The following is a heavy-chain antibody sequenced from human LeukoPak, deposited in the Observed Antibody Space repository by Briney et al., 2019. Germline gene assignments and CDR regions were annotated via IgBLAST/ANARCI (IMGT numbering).Heavy chain of an antibody. CDR2: IFSSGST. V-gene: IGHV4-4*07. CDR1: GGSIINYY. CDR3: ARRKVLPTAVDAFDI. Sequence: PSETLSLTCTVSGGSIINYYWSWVRQPAGKGLEWIGRIFSSGSTDYNPSLKSRVTMSVDTSKNQFSLKLTSVTAADTAVYYCARRKVLPTAVDAFDIWGQGTMVTVSS. D-gene: IGHD2-2*01. J-gene: IGHJ3*02.